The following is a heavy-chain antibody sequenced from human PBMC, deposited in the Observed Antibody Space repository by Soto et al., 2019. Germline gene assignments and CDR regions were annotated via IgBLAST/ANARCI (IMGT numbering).Heavy chain of an antibody. D-gene: IGHD3-3*01. Sequence: SETLSLTCTVSGGSISSGGYYWSWIRQHPGKGLEWIGYIYYSGSTYYNPSLKSRVTISVDTSKNQFSLKLSSVTAADTAVYYCAREEPCLECHTNTSGFDPWGQGTLVTVSS. CDR1: GGSISSGGYY. J-gene: IGHJ5*02. CDR3: AREEPCLECHTNTSGFDP. CDR2: IYYSGST. V-gene: IGHV4-31*03.